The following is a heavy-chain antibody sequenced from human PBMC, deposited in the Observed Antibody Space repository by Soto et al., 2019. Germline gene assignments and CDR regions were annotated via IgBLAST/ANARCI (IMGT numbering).Heavy chain of an antibody. Sequence: QLQLQESGPGLVKPSETLSLTCTVSSGSISSSSYYWGWIRQSPGKGLEWIGTISYSGTTYYNPSLKSRVTISVDTSKNQFSLNLSSVTAAVTAVYYCARRRGGVVATENWFYPWGQGTLVTVSS. CDR1: SGSISSSSYY. D-gene: IGHD5-12*01. CDR2: ISYSGTT. J-gene: IGHJ5*02. V-gene: IGHV4-39*01. CDR3: ARRRGGVVATENWFYP.